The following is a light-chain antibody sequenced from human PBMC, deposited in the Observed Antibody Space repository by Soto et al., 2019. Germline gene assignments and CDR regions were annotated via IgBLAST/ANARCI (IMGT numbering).Light chain of an antibody. Sequence: DIQFTQSPPFLSASVGDRVTISCLASQAMTTYVAWYQQKPGKAPKLLIYGASTLQSGVPSRFSGSESGAVFTLTISSLQPEDCATYYGQQLHTYPITVGQGTRLEIK. V-gene: IGKV1-9*01. CDR1: QAMTTY. J-gene: IGKJ5*01. CDR3: QQLHTYPIT. CDR2: GAS.